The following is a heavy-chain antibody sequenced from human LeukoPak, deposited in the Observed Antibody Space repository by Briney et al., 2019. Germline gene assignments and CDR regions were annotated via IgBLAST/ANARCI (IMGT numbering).Heavy chain of an antibody. D-gene: IGHD3-10*01. CDR1: GFSLSTSGVG. CDR3: ARPVRGVIWVDFDY. V-gene: IGHV2-5*01. J-gene: IGHJ4*02. CDR2: IYWNDDK. Sequence: SGPTLVKPTQTLTLTCTFSGFSLSTSGVGVGWIRQPPGKALEWLALIYWNDDKRYSPSLKSRLTITKDTSKNQVVLTMTNMDPVDTATYYCARPVRGVIWVDFDYWGQGTLVTVSS.